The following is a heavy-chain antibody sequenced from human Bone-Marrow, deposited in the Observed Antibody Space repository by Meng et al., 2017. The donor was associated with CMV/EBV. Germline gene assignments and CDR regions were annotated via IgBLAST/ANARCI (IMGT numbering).Heavy chain of an antibody. Sequence: EVQLVESGGGLVQPGGSLRLSXEVSGLTVRTHWMHWVRQVPRKGLEWLSRIDNDDGRSTSYADSVKGRFTISRDNAKNTLYLEMNSLRVEDTAVYYCARGVAEYLGWEMGNWGQGTLVTVSS. CDR1: GLTVRTHW. CDR2: IDNDDGRST. V-gene: IGHV3-74*01. CDR3: ARGVAEYLGWEMGN. J-gene: IGHJ4*02. D-gene: IGHD2/OR15-2a*01.